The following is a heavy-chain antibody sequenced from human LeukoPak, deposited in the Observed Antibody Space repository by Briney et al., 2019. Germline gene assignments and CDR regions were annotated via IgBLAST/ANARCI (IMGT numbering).Heavy chain of an antibody. Sequence: SETLSLTCTVSGDSISSYYWSWVRQPPGKGLEWIGYIYYSGSTTYNPSLKSRVIISGDTSKNQFSLKLSSVTAADPAVYYCAKGRDGDNFYDYHFGMDVRGQGTTVTVSS. V-gene: IGHV4-59*13. CDR1: GDSISSYY. J-gene: IGHJ6*02. CDR3: AKGRDGDNFYDYHFGMDV. CDR2: IYYSGST. D-gene: IGHD5-24*01.